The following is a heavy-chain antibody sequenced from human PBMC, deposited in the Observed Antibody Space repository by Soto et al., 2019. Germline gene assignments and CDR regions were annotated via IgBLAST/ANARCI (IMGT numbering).Heavy chain of an antibody. CDR3: AVYCSSTSCYIGKMFNWFDP. V-gene: IGHV1-18*01. CDR1: GYTFTSYG. D-gene: IGHD2-2*02. Sequence: QVQLVQSGAEVKKPGASVKVSCKASGYTFTSYGISWVRQAPGQGLEWMGWISAYNGNTNYAQKLQGRVTMTTDTSTSTAYMELRSLRSDDTAVYYCAVYCSSTSCYIGKMFNWFDPWGQGTLVTVSS. J-gene: IGHJ5*02. CDR2: ISAYNGNT.